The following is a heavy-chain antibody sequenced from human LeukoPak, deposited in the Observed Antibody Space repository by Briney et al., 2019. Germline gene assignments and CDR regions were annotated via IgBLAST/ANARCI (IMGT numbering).Heavy chain of an antibody. D-gene: IGHD6-19*01. J-gene: IGHJ4*02. CDR2: MNPNSGNT. Sequence: ASVKVSCKASGYTFTSYDINWVRQAPGQGLEWMGWMNPNSGNTGYAQKFQGRVTMTRNTSISTAYMELSSLRSEDTAVYYCARDSGGSSGWNRFDYWGQGTLVTVSS. CDR1: GYTFTSYD. V-gene: IGHV1-8*01. CDR3: ARDSGGSSGWNRFDY.